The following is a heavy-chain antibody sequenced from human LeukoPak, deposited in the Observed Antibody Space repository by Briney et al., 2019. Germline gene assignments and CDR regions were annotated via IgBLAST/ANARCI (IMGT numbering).Heavy chain of an antibody. V-gene: IGHV1-2*02. CDR3: ARVQAMIVVASYYFDY. CDR2: INPNSGGT. Sequence: ASVKVSCKASGYTFTGYYMHWVRQAPGQGLEWMGWINPNSGGTNHAQKFQGRVTMTRDTSISTAYMELSRLRSDDTAVYYCARVQAMIVVASYYFDYWGQGTLVTVSS. J-gene: IGHJ4*02. D-gene: IGHD3-22*01. CDR1: GYTFTGYY.